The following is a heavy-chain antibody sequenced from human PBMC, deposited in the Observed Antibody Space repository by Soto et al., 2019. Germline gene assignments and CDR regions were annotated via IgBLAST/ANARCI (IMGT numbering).Heavy chain of an antibody. CDR1: GYSFTSYW. CDR2: IYPGDSDT. D-gene: IGHD6-19*01. Sequence: ASLKISCKGSGYSFTSYWISRVRQMPRKGLEWMGIIYPGDSDTRYSPSFQGQVTISADKSISTAYLQWSSLKASDTAMYYCARHPQAAVGTQGFYYYMDVWGKWTTVTVSS. J-gene: IGHJ6*03. V-gene: IGHV5-51*01. CDR3: ARHPQAAVGTQGFYYYMDV.